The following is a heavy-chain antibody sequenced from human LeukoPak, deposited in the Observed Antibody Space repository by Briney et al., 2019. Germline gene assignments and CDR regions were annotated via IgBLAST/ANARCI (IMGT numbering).Heavy chain of an antibody. V-gene: IGHV6-1*01. Sequence: SPTLSLTFAISGDSVSINSAAWNWIRQSPARGLEWLGRTYYRSKWYNDDAVSVKSRITINPDTSKNQFSLQLNSVTPEDTAVYYCARSVGYSSSFFYYYYYYMDVWGKGTTVTVSS. CDR1: GDSVSINSAA. CDR3: ARSVGYSSSFFYYYYYYMDV. D-gene: IGHD6-6*01. J-gene: IGHJ6*03. CDR2: TYYRSKWYN.